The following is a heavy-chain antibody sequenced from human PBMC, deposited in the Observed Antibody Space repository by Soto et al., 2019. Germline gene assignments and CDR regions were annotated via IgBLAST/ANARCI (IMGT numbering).Heavy chain of an antibody. D-gene: IGHD3-3*01. J-gene: IGHJ6*03. Sequence: QLQLQESGPGLVKPSETLSLTCTVSGGSISSSSYYWGWIRQPPGKRLAWSGSIYYSGSTYYNPSLKSRVTISVDTSKNQFSLKLSSVTAADPAVYYCAGPRVVPNYYDMDVWGKGTTVTVSS. V-gene: IGHV4-39*01. CDR3: AGPRVVPNYYDMDV. CDR2: IYYSGST. CDR1: GGSISSSSYY.